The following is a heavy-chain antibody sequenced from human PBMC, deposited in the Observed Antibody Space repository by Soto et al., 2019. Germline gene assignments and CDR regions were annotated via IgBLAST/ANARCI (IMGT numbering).Heavy chain of an antibody. Sequence: QVQLVESGGGVVQPGRSLRLSCAASGFTFSSYAMHWVRQAPGKGLEWVAVISYDGSNKYYADSVKGRFTISRDNSKNTLYLQMNSLRAEDTAVYYCAREGPAATDFYYYYGMDVW. CDR2: ISYDGSNK. D-gene: IGHD2-15*01. J-gene: IGHJ6*01. V-gene: IGHV3-30-3*01. CDR1: GFTFSSYA. CDR3: AREGPAATDFYYYYGMDV.